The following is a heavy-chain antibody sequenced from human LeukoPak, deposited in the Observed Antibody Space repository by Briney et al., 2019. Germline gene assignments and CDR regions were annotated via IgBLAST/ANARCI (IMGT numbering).Heavy chain of an antibody. Sequence: PGGSLRLSCAASGFTFSSYGMHWVRQAPGKGLEWVAVIWYDGSNKYYADSVKGRFTISRDNSKNTLYLQMNSLRAEDTAVYYCARDRDYGGNSFDYWGQGTLVTVSS. CDR2: IWYDGSNK. CDR1: GFTFSSYG. D-gene: IGHD4-23*01. CDR3: ARDRDYGGNSFDY. J-gene: IGHJ4*02. V-gene: IGHV3-33*01.